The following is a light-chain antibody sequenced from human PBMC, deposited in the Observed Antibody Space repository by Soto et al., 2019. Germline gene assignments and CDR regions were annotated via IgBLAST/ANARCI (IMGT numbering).Light chain of an antibody. V-gene: IGKV3-20*01. CDR1: QSVSSSY. Sequence: DIVLTQSPGTLSLSPGERATLSCRASQSVSSSYFAWYQQKPGQAPRLLIYAASRRASGIPDRFSGSGSGTDFTLTINRLGPEDFAVYYCQQYGALPYTFGQGTKLEIK. CDR2: AAS. J-gene: IGKJ2*01. CDR3: QQYGALPYT.